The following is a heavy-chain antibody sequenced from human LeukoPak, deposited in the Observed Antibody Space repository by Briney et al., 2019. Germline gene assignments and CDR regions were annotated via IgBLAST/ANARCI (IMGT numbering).Heavy chain of an antibody. CDR3: AKVPGYSSGWYYFDY. Sequence: GRSLRLSCAASRFTFSSYGMHWVRQAPGKGLEWVAVISYGGSNKYYADSVKGRFTISRDNSKNTLYLQMNSLRAEDTAVYYCAKVPGYSSGWYYFDYWGQGTLVTVSS. D-gene: IGHD6-19*01. CDR2: ISYGGSNK. V-gene: IGHV3-30*18. J-gene: IGHJ4*02. CDR1: RFTFSSYG.